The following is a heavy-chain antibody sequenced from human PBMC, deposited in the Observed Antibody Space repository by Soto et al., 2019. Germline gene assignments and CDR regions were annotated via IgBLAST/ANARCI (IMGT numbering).Heavy chain of an antibody. J-gene: IGHJ4*02. Sequence: QVHLEQWGAGLLKPSETLSLTCGVYDGSFSDYYWSWIRQPPGKGLEWIGEFKHSGGTNYSPSLKSRVTILGDTSNNQFSLKLTSVTAADTAMYYCARQVVGLAVTQDWGQGTLVTVCS. CDR2: FKHSGGT. V-gene: IGHV4-34*01. CDR1: DGSFSDYY. CDR3: ARQVVGLAVTQD. D-gene: IGHD6-19*01.